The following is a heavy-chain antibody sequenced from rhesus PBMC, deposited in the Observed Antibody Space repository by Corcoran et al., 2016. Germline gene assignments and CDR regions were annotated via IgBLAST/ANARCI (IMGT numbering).Heavy chain of an antibody. CDR3: ARDRYCTGSGCDNYFDS. J-gene: IGHJ4*01. V-gene: IGHV4-99*02. D-gene: IGHD2-21*01. CDR1: GYSISSGYY. Sequence: QVQLQESGPGLVKPSETLSLTCAGSGYSISSGYYRGWFRPPPGQATASVGHISLTGNSDRKPAVKRRVTLSTDASKNLFSRSLDSVAAADTAGYYGARDRYCTGSGCDNYFDSWGQGVLVTVSS. CDR2: ISLTGNS.